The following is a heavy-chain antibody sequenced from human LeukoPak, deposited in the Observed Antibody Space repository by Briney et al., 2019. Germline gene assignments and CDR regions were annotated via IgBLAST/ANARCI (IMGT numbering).Heavy chain of an antibody. J-gene: IGHJ5*02. Sequence: ASVKVSCKASGYTFTSYAMHWVRQAPGQRLEWMGWINAGNGNTKYSQEFQGRVTITRDTSASTAYMELSSLRSEDMAVYYCARGPTAMAYNWFDPWGQGTLVTVSS. D-gene: IGHD5-18*01. CDR1: GYTFTSYA. CDR3: ARGPTAMAYNWFDP. V-gene: IGHV1-3*03. CDR2: INAGNGNT.